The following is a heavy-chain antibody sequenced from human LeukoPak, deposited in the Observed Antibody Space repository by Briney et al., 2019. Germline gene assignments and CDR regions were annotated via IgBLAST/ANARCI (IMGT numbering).Heavy chain of an antibody. CDR2: IYYSGST. CDR1: GGSVSSGSYY. J-gene: IGHJ6*02. V-gene: IGHV4-61*01. Sequence: SETLSLTCTVSGGSVSSGSYYWSWIRQPPGKGLEWSVYIYYSGSTNYNPSLKSRVTISVDTSKNQFSLKLSSVTAADTAVYYCARVVGGDYDYYYYGMDVWGQGTTVTVSS. D-gene: IGHD4-17*01. CDR3: ARVVGGDYDYYYYGMDV.